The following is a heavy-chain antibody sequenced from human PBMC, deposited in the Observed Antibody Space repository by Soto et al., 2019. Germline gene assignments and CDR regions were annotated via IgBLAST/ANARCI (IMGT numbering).Heavy chain of an antibody. Sequence: ASVKVSCKASGYTFTGYYMHWVRQAPGQGFEWMGWINPNSGGTNYAQKFQGWVTMTRDTSISTAYMELSRLRSDDTAVYYCARETGEDTAMEPYGMDVWGQGTTVTVSS. CDR3: ARETGEDTAMEPYGMDV. CDR2: INPNSGGT. CDR1: GYTFTGYY. D-gene: IGHD5-18*01. J-gene: IGHJ6*02. V-gene: IGHV1-2*04.